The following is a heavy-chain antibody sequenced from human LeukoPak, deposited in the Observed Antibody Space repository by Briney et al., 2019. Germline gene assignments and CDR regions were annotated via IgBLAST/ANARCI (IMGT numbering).Heavy chain of an antibody. Sequence: GGSLRLSCAASGFTFSSYSMNWVRQAPGKGLEWVSYISSSSSTIYYADSVKGRFTISRDNSKNTLYLQMNSLRAEDTAVYYCANGVGAAAGPPFDYWGQGTLVTVSS. D-gene: IGHD6-13*01. V-gene: IGHV3-48*01. CDR2: ISSSSSTI. CDR3: ANGVGAAAGPPFDY. CDR1: GFTFSSYS. J-gene: IGHJ4*02.